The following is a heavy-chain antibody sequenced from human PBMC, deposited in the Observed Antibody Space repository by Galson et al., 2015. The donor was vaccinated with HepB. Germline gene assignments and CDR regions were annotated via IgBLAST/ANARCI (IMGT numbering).Heavy chain of an antibody. D-gene: IGHD6-13*01. V-gene: IGHV4-34*01. CDR3: ARPVESSSTFYYYYDMDV. J-gene: IGHJ6*02. CDR1: GGSFSGYY. CDR2: INHSGST. Sequence: TLSLTCAVYGGSFSGYYWSWIRQPPGKGLEWIGEINHSGSTNYNPSLKSRVTTSVDTSKNQFSLKLNSVTAADTAVYYCARPVESSSTFYYYYDMDVWGQGTTVTVSS.